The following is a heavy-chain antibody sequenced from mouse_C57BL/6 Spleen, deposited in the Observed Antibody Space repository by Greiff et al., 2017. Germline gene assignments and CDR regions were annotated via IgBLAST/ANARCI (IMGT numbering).Heavy chain of an antibody. CDR1: GYTFTSYW. V-gene: IGHV1-50*01. D-gene: IGHD2-5*01. CDR3: ARYYSNSYYFDY. J-gene: IGHJ2*01. Sequence: QVQLKQPGAELVKPGASVKLSCKASGYTFTSYWMQWVKQRPGQGLEWIGEIDPSDSYTNYNQKFKGKATLTVDTSSSTAYMQLSSLTSEDSAVYYCARYYSNSYYFDYWGQGTTLTVSS. CDR2: IDPSDSYT.